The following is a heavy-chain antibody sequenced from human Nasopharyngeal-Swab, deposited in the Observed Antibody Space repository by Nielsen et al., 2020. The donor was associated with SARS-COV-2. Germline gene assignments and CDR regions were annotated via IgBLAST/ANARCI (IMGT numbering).Heavy chain of an antibody. V-gene: IGHV3-21*04. CDR3: AKAPRAAAGPHWYFDL. CDR2: ISSSSYI. J-gene: IGHJ2*01. Sequence: GGSLRLSCAASGFTFSSYSMNWVRQAPGKGLEWVSSISSSSYIYYADSVKGRFTISRDNAKNSLYLQMNSLRAEDTAVYYCAKAPRAAAGPHWYFDLWGRGTLVTVSS. D-gene: IGHD6-13*01. CDR1: GFTFSSYS.